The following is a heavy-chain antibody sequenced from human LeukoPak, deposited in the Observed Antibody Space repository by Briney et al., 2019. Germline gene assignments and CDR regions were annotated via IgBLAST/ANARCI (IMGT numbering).Heavy chain of an antibody. J-gene: IGHJ4*02. CDR3: ARDLGVVVVAPSPPDY. D-gene: IGHD2-15*01. CDR2: INTYTGDT. V-gene: IGHV1-18*01. Sequence: ASVKVSCTASGYTFTSFGINWVRQAPGQGLEWMGWINTYTGDTYYAQELQGRVSMTTDTSTSTAYMELRSLRSDDTAIYYCARDLGVVVVAPSPPDYWGQGTLVTVSS. CDR1: GYTFTSFG.